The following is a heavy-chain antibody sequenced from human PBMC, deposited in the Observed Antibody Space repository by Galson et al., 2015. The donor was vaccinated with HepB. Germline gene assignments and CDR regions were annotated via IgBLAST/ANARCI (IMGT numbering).Heavy chain of an antibody. CDR2: ISSSSSYT. CDR3: ARRNYDILTGYYGHAFDI. CDR1: GFTFSDYY. Sequence: SLRLSCAASGFTFSDYYMSWIRQAPGKGLEWVSYISSSSSYTNYADSVKGRFTISRDNAKNSLYLQMNSLRAEDTAVYYCARRNYDILTGYYGHAFDIWGQGTMVTVSS. J-gene: IGHJ3*02. D-gene: IGHD3-9*01. V-gene: IGHV3-11*03.